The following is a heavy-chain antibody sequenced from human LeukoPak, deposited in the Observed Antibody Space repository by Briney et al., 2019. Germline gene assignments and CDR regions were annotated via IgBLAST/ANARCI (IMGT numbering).Heavy chain of an antibody. Sequence: GGSLRLSCAASGFTVDDNYMSWVRQAPGKGLEWVSVIYSGGSTYYADSVKGRFTISRDISKNTLNLQMNSLRVEDTAVYYCARHSEYGTSWFDCWGQGTLVTVSS. D-gene: IGHD6-13*01. CDR2: IYSGGST. V-gene: IGHV3-53*01. CDR1: GFTVDDNY. CDR3: ARHSEYGTSWFDC. J-gene: IGHJ4*02.